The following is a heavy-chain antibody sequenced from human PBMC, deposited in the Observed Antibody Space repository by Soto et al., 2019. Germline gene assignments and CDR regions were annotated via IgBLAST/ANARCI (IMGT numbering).Heavy chain of an antibody. Sequence: SETLSLTCTVSGGSISSSSYYWGGIRQPPGKGLEWIGSIYYSGSTYYNPSLKSRVTISVDTSKNQFSLKLSSVTAADTAVYYCARREYYYDSSGYPHPFDPWGQGTLVTVSS. CDR3: ARREYYYDSSGYPHPFDP. CDR1: GGSISSSSYY. CDR2: IYYSGST. D-gene: IGHD3-22*01. V-gene: IGHV4-39*01. J-gene: IGHJ5*02.